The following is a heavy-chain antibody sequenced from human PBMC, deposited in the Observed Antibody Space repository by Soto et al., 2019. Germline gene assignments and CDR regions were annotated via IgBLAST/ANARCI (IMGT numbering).Heavy chain of an antibody. CDR3: AGGTGWVFNF. V-gene: IGHV3-7*01. CDR1: GFTFNTFW. J-gene: IGHJ4*02. Sequence: EVQLVESGGGLVQPGGSLRLSCAASGFTFNTFWMTWVRQAPGKGLEWVAIIKQDGSDKHYADSVKGRFTISRDNANNSLFLQLNTLRAEDTAMYFCAGGTGWVFNFWGQGTLVSGSS. CDR2: IKQDGSDK. D-gene: IGHD6-19*01.